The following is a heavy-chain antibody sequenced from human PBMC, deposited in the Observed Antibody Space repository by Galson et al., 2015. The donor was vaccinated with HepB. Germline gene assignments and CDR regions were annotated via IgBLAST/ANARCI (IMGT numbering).Heavy chain of an antibody. D-gene: IGHD6-13*01. CDR3: ARDRYSSTWYLAFDI. V-gene: IGHV3-53*01. CDR1: GFTVSSNY. CDR2: IYSGAGT. Sequence: SLRLSCAASGFTVSSNYMSWVRQAPGKGLEWVSVIYSGAGTYYADSVKGRFTISRDNSKNTLYLQMNSLRAEDTAVYYCARDRYSSTWYLAFDIWGQGTMVTVSS. J-gene: IGHJ3*02.